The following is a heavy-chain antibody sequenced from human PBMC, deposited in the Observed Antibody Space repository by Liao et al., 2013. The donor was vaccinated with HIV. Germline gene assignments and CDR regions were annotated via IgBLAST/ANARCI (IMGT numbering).Heavy chain of an antibody. CDR1: GGSFSGYY. CDR2: VNHSGRT. Sequence: QVQLQQWGAGLLKPSETLSLTCNVYGGSFSGYYWSWIRQPPGRGWSGLGKVNHSGRTNYKPSLKSRVTISVDTSKNQFSLKLSSVTAADTAVYYCARGSRTLTYVRSGVGGXTTWGRGTLVTVSS. CDR3: ARGSRTLTYVRSGVGGXTT. V-gene: IGHV4-34*01. D-gene: IGHD3-16*01. J-gene: IGHJ4*01.